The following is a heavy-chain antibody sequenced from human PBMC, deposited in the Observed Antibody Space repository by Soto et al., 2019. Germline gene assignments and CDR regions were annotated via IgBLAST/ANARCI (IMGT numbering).Heavy chain of an antibody. CDR1: CGSISSSSGY. J-gene: IGHJ4*02. Sequence: SQTLSDTWTVACGSISSSSGYWGCITQPPGKGLEWIGSIYYSGSTYYNPSLKSRVTISVDTSKNQFSLKLSSVTAADTAVYYCASPGWIQLWGSRSSFDYWGQGTLVPVSS. V-gene: IGHV4-39*01. CDR3: ASPGWIQLWGSRSSFDY. CDR2: IYYSGST. D-gene: IGHD5-18*01.